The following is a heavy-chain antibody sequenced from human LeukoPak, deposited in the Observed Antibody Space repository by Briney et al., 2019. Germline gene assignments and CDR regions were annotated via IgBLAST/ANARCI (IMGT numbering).Heavy chain of an antibody. D-gene: IGHD6-6*01. V-gene: IGHV4-30-2*01. CDR2: IYHSGST. CDR1: GGSISSGGYS. Sequence: SETLSLTCAVSGGSISSGGYSWSWIRQPPGKGLEWIGYIYHSGSTYYNPSLKSRVTISVDRSKNQFSLKLSSVTAADTAVYYCARCIAAPTTYYFAYWGQGTLVTVSS. CDR3: ARCIAAPTTYYFAY. J-gene: IGHJ4*02.